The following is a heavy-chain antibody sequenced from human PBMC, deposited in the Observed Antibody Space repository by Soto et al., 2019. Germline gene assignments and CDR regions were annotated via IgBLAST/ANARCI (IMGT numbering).Heavy chain of an antibody. V-gene: IGHV1-2*02. CDR2: INLHSGGT. CDR3: VRQQDRGIVTGGFDY. J-gene: IGHJ4*02. D-gene: IGHD3-22*01. Sequence: QVQLVQSGAEVKKPGASVKVSCKASGYTFTDYYIHWVRQAPGQGPEWMGWINLHSGGTTYAQTSQGRVTLTRDTSIRTAYMDLTRLRSDDTAIYYCVRQQDRGIVTGGFDYWGQGTLVTVSS. CDR1: GYTFTDYY.